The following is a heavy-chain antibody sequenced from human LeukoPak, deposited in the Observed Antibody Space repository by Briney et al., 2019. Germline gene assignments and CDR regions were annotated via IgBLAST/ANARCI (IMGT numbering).Heavy chain of an antibody. V-gene: IGHV1-69*13. CDR2: IIPIFGTA. CDR3: ARTLRAGGGVTFYYYYYGMDV. CDR1: GGTFSSYA. D-gene: IGHD3-16*01. J-gene: IGHJ6*02. Sequence: SVKVSFKASGGTFSSYAISWVRQAPGQGLEWMGGIIPIFGTANYAQKFQGRVTITADESTSTAYMELNSLRSEDTAVYYCARTLRAGGGVTFYYYYYGMDVWGQGTTVTVSS.